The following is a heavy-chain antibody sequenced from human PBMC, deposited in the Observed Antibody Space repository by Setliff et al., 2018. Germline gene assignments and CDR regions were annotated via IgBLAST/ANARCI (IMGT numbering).Heavy chain of an antibody. CDR2: IDPSGNT. CDR1: GGSISEPNYY. Sequence: SETLSLTCTVSGGSISEPNYYWSWIRQPVGRGLEWIGHIDPSGNTNYHPSLNSRVTISGDTSKNQFSLKPRFVAAADTAVYYCARGFDVCGGGACYTDGPYYFDYWGLGTLVTVSS. D-gene: IGHD2-21*02. CDR3: ARGFDVCGGGACYTDGPYYFDY. V-gene: IGHV4-61*09. J-gene: IGHJ4*02.